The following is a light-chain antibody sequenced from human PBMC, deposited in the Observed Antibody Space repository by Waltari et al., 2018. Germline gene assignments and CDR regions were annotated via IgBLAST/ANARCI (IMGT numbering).Light chain of an antibody. CDR3: QQYYNTPFT. J-gene: IGKJ3*01. CDR1: QSVLYSSNNKNY. CDR2: WAS. Sequence: DIVMTQSPDSLAVSLGERVTINCKSSQSVLYSSNNKNYLTWYQKKPGQPPKLLIYWASTRESGVPDRFSGSGSGTDFTLTISSLQAEDVAVYYCQQYYNTPFTFGPGTKVDVK. V-gene: IGKV4-1*01.